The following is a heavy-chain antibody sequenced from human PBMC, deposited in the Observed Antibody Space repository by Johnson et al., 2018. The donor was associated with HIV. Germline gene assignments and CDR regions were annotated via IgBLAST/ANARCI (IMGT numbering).Heavy chain of an antibody. D-gene: IGHD6-13*01. J-gene: IGHJ3*01. CDR1: GFTVSSNY. V-gene: IGHV3-30*18. CDR2: ISYHVGNR. Sequence: QVQLVESGGGLIQPGGSLRLSCAASGFTVSSNYMSWVRQAPGKGLEWVAYISYHVGNRYYADSVKGRFTISRDNSKNTLYLQMNSLRAEDTAVYYCAKDQGSSSWTNDAFDFWGQGTMVTVSS. CDR3: AKDQGSSSWTNDAFDF.